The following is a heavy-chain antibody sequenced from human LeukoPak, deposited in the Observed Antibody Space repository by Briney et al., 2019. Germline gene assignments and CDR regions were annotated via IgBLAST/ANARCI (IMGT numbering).Heavy chain of an antibody. V-gene: IGHV3-23*01. CDR3: ANHYDSSGYYYY. Sequence: GGSLRLSCAASGFTFSSNAMTWVRQAPGKGLEGVSLISGFGDTTYYADSVKGRFTISRDNFKNTLFLQMNSLRVEDTAIYYCANHYDSSGYYYYWGQGTLVTVSS. D-gene: IGHD3-22*01. CDR1: GFTFSSNA. CDR2: ISGFGDTT. J-gene: IGHJ4*02.